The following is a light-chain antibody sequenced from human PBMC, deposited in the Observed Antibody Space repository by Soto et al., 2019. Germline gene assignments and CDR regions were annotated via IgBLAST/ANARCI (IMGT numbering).Light chain of an antibody. CDR1: QSISND. V-gene: IGKV3-15*01. CDR2: GAS. J-gene: IGKJ4*01. CDR3: QQYKNWPLT. Sequence: EIVMTQSPATLSVSPGERGTLSCRASQSISNDLAWYQQKPGQPPRLLIYGASIRATGIPAKFSGSGSGTEFTLTISSLPSEDFAVYYCQQYKNWPLTFGGGTKVEIK.